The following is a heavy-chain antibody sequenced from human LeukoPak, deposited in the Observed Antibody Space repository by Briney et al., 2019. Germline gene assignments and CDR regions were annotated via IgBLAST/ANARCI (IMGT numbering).Heavy chain of an antibody. CDR3: AREMFDP. Sequence: GGSLRLSCAASGFTFRSYWMHWVRKTPGKGLVWVSRINTDGSTTDYAGSVKGRFTISRDNAMNTLYLQMNSLRAEDTAVYYCAREMFDPWGQGTLVTVSS. V-gene: IGHV3-74*01. CDR1: GFTFRSYW. CDR2: INTDGSTT. J-gene: IGHJ5*02.